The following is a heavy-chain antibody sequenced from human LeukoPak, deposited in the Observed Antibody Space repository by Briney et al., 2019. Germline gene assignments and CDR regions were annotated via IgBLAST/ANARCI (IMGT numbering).Heavy chain of an antibody. V-gene: IGHV1-2*02. CDR3: TRRLGGSSEGYDY. J-gene: IGHJ4*02. Sequence: ASVKVSCKASGHTFTGYYIHWVRQAPGQGLEWMGWINPNNGGAKYTQKFLGRVTMTGDTSINTAYMEVTSLRSDDTAVYYCTRRLGGSSEGYDYWGQGTLVTVSS. CDR1: GHTFTGYY. D-gene: IGHD1-26*01. CDR2: INPNNGGA.